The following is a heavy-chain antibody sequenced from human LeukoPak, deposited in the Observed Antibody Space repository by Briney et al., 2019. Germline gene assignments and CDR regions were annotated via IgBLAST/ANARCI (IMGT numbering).Heavy chain of an antibody. CDR3: AKGAWFGELFSSFDY. CDR2: ISSSGSTI. V-gene: IGHV3-48*03. Sequence: GGSLRLSCAASGFTFSSYEMNWVRQAPGKGLEWVSYISSSGSTIYYADSVKGRFTISRDNAKNSLYLQMNSLRAEDTAVYYCAKGAWFGELFSSFDYWGQGTLVTVSS. D-gene: IGHD3-10*01. J-gene: IGHJ4*02. CDR1: GFTFSSYE.